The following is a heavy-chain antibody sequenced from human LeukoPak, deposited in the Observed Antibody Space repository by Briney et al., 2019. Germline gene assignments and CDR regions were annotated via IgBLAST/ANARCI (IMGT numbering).Heavy chain of an antibody. CDR2: ISSGGSTT. D-gene: IGHD6-13*01. CDR3: ARDPKRQQQLDGFQH. J-gene: IGHJ1*01. V-gene: IGHV3-48*03. CDR1: GFTFSNYE. Sequence: AGSLALSCAASGFTFSNYEVNWVRQAPGKGLEWVSYISSGGSTTYYADSVKGRFTISRDNAKNSLYLQMNSLRAEDTAVYYCARDPKRQQQLDGFQHWGQATIAAVSS.